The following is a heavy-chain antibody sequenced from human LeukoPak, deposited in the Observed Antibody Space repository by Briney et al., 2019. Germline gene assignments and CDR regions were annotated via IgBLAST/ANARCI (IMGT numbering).Heavy chain of an antibody. Sequence: KPSETLSLTCTVSGGPISGSSYYRGWIRQPPGKGLEWIGSIYYSGSTYYNPSLKSRVTISVDTSKNQFSLKLNSVTAADMAVYYCARQGYSGTWYSADLWGQGTLVTVSS. J-gene: IGHJ5*02. V-gene: IGHV4-39*01. D-gene: IGHD6-13*01. CDR1: GGPISGSSYY. CDR2: IYYSGST. CDR3: ARQGYSGTWYSADL.